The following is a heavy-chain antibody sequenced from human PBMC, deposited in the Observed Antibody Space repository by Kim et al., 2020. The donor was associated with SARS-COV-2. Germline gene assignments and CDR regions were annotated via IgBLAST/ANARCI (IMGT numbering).Heavy chain of an antibody. CDR3: ASLDFWSGFDY. D-gene: IGHD3-3*01. V-gene: IGHV3-30*04. Sequence: GGSLRLSCAASGFTFSSYTMHWVRQAPGRGLEWVALISSDGSDKFYTDSVKGRFTISIDNSKNTLYLQMNSLRAEDTAVYFCASLDFWSGFDYWGQGTLV. J-gene: IGHJ4*02. CDR1: GFTFSSYT. CDR2: ISSDGSDK.